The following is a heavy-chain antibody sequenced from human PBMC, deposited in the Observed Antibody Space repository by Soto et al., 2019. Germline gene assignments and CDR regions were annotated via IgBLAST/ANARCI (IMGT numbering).Heavy chain of an antibody. CDR3: ASGCCSGGSCYPYYFDY. CDR2: IYSGGST. Sequence: GGSLRLSCAASGFTVSSNYMSWVRQAPGKGLEWVSVIYSGGSTYYADSVKGRFTISRDNSKNTLYLQMNSLRAEDTAVYYCASGCCSGGSCYPYYFDYWGQGILVTVSS. D-gene: IGHD2-15*01. J-gene: IGHJ4*02. CDR1: GFTVSSNY. V-gene: IGHV3-66*01.